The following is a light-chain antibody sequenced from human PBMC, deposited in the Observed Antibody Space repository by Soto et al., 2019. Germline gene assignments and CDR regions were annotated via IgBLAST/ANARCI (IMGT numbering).Light chain of an antibody. Sequence: QSVLTQPPSASGTPGQRVTISCSGSSSNIGSNTVNWYQQLPGTAPKLLIYSNNQRPSSVPDRFSGSKSGTSASLAISGLQSEDEADYYSAAWDDSMNGYVFGTGTKVTVL. CDR3: AAWDDSMNGYV. CDR2: SNN. V-gene: IGLV1-44*01. J-gene: IGLJ1*01. CDR1: SSNIGSNT.